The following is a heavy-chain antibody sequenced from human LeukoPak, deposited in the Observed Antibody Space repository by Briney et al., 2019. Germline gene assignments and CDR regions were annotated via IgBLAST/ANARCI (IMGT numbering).Heavy chain of an antibody. CDR1: GYTFSSYG. Sequence: GESLKISCEGSGYTFSSYGIGWVRQMPGKGLEWMGIIYPGDSDTRYSPSFQGQVTISADKSISTAYLQWSSLKASDTAMYFCARADSRSYYMDVWGKGATVTVSS. CDR2: IYPGDSDT. V-gene: IGHV5-51*01. CDR3: ARADSRSYYMDV. D-gene: IGHD2-15*01. J-gene: IGHJ6*03.